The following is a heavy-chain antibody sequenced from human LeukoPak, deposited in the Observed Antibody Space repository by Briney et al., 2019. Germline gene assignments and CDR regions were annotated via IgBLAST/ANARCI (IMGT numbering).Heavy chain of an antibody. CDR2: ISGSGGST. J-gene: IGHJ4*02. Sequence: GGSLRLSCAASGFTFSSYAMSWVRQAPGEGLEWVSAISGSGGSTYYADSVKGRFPISRDNSKNTLYLQMNSLRAEDTAVYYCAKEAYYGSGSYYNTNWGQGTLVTVSS. CDR3: AKEAYYGSGSYYNTN. V-gene: IGHV3-23*01. D-gene: IGHD3-10*01. CDR1: GFTFSSYA.